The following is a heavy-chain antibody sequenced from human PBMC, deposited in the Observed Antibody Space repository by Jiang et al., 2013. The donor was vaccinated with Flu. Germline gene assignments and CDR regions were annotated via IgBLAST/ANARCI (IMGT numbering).Heavy chain of an antibody. CDR3: ARDRGRDGDYDSYYYGMDV. D-gene: IGHD4-17*01. CDR2: INPNSGDT. CDR1: AYTFTGYF. J-gene: IGHJ6*02. V-gene: IGHV1-2*02. Sequence: SGAEVKEPGASVKVSCKASAYTFTGYFLHWVRQAPGQGLEWMGWINPNSGDTNYAQNFQGRVTMTRDTSISTAYMEVSRLRSDDTAVYYCARDRGRDGDYDSYYYGMDVWGQGTTVTVSS.